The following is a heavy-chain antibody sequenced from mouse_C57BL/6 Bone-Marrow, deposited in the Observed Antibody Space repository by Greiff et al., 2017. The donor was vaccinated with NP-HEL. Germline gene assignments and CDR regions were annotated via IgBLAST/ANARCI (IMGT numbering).Heavy chain of an antibody. CDR2: LRSKSNNYAT. CDR1: GFSFNTYA. CDR3: VRHRTPNYGLFAY. D-gene: IGHD1-2*01. J-gene: IGHJ3*01. V-gene: IGHV10-1*01. Sequence: EVQLVESGGGLVQPKGSLKLSCAASGFSFNTYAMNWVRQAPGKGLEWVARLRSKSNNYATYYADSVKDRFTISRDDSESMLYLQMNNLKTEDTAMYYCVRHRTPNYGLFAYWGQGTLVTVSA.